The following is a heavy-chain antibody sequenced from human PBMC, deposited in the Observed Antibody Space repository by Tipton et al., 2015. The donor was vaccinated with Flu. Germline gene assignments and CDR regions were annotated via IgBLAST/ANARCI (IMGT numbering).Heavy chain of an antibody. J-gene: IGHJ3*02. CDR1: GGSITNTEYY. CDR3: ARDRLNYYDSSSAAFDI. D-gene: IGHD3-22*01. V-gene: IGHV4-39*07. Sequence: LRLSCTVSGGSITNTEYYWAWIRQPPRKGLEWIGSFYYSGSTHYNPSLNSRVTVSGDKSRNQFSLKLSSVTAADTAVYYCARDRLNYYDSSSAAFDIWGQGAMVTVSS. CDR2: FYYSGST.